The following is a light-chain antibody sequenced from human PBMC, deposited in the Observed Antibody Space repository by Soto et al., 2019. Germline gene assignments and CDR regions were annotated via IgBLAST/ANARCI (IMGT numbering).Light chain of an antibody. Sequence: QSVLTQPPSASGTPGQRVTSSCSGSSSNIESNTVYWYQQLPGMAPRLLIHTNDRRPSGVPDRFSGSKSGTSASLAISGLQSEDEADYYCLAWDDSLNGNLFGTGTKSPS. V-gene: IGLV1-44*01. CDR3: LAWDDSLNGNL. J-gene: IGLJ1*01. CDR1: SSNIESNT. CDR2: TND.